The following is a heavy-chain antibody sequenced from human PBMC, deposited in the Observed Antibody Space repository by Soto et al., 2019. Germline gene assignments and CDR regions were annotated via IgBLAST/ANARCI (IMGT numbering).Heavy chain of an antibody. V-gene: IGHV5-51*01. CDR3: ARHRSQYCSSTSCSKGHWFDP. CDR1: GYSFTSYW. Sequence: HGESLKISCKGSGYSFTSYWIGWVRQMPGKGLEWMGIIYPGDSDTRYSPSFQGQVTISADKSISTAYLQWSSLKASDTAMYYCARHRSQYCSSTSCSKGHWFDPWGQGTLVTVSS. J-gene: IGHJ5*02. CDR2: IYPGDSDT. D-gene: IGHD2-2*01.